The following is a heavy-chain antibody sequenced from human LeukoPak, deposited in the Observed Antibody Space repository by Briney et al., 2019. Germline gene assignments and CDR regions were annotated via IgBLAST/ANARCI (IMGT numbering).Heavy chain of an antibody. CDR2: ISNSDGST. CDR3: ASRGDYGD. D-gene: IGHD4-17*01. V-gene: IGHV3-23*01. Sequence: GGSLRLSCAASGFTFSSYAMSWVRQAPGKGLEWVSTISNSDGSTYYADSVKGRFTISRDNSENTLYLQMNSLRAEDTAVYYCASRGDYGDWGQGTLVTVSS. J-gene: IGHJ4*02. CDR1: GFTFSSYA.